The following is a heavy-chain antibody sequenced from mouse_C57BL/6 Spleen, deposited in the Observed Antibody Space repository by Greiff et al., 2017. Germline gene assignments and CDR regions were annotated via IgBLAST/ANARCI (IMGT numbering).Heavy chain of an antibody. Sequence: VQLQQSGAELARPGASVKLSCKASGYTFTSYTMHWVKQRPGQGLEWIGYINPSSGYTKYNQKFKDKATLTADKSSSTAYMQLSSLTSEDSAVYYCAAEGNLYYAMDDWGQGTSVTVSS. CDR2: INPSSGYT. V-gene: IGHV1-4*01. J-gene: IGHJ4*01. CDR3: AAEGNLYYAMDD. CDR1: GYTFTSYT. D-gene: IGHD2-1*01.